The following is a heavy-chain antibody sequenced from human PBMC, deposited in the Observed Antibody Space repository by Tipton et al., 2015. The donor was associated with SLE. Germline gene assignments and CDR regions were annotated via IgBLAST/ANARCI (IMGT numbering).Heavy chain of an antibody. J-gene: IGHJ5*02. D-gene: IGHD4-17*01. CDR2: IYYSGTT. Sequence: GLVKPSETLSLTCTVSGGSISSSSYYWSWIRQPPGKGLEWIGYIYYSGTTNYNPSLKSRVTISVDTSKNQFSLKLRSVTAADTAVYYCARVLGDSWFDPWGQGTLVTVSS. CDR1: GGSISSSSYY. V-gene: IGHV4-61*01. CDR3: ARVLGDSWFDP.